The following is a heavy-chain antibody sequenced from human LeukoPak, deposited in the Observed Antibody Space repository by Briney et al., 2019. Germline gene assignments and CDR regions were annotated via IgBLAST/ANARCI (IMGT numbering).Heavy chain of an antibody. J-gene: IGHJ4*02. CDR2: INTSGGST. Sequence: GGSLRLSCAASGFTFSSYAMSWVRQAPGKGLEWVSGINTSGGSTAYADSVKGRFTISRDNPRNTLYMQMNSLRAEDTALYYCAIMHPYYDGNGYWVQWGQGTLVTVSS. D-gene: IGHD3-22*01. CDR3: AIMHPYYDGNGYWVQ. V-gene: IGHV3-23*01. CDR1: GFTFSSYA.